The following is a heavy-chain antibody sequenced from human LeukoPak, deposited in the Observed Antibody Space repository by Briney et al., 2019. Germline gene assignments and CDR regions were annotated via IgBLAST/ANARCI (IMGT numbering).Heavy chain of an antibody. J-gene: IGHJ4*02. CDR3: AKSWTEPYSSSWYLLDY. D-gene: IGHD6-13*01. CDR1: GFTFSSYG. Sequence: GGSLRLSCAASGFTFSSYGMHWVRQAPGKGLEWVAVISYDGSNKYYADSVKGRFTISRDNSKNTLYLQMNSLRAEDTAVYYCAKSWTEPYSSSWYLLDYWGQGTLVTVSS. CDR2: ISYDGSNK. V-gene: IGHV3-30*18.